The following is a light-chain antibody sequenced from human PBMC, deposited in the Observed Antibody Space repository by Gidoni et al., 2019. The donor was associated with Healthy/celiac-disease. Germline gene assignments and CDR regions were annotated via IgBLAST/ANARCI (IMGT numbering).Light chain of an antibody. CDR3: QQYNSYSVPP. V-gene: IGKV1-5*03. CDR2: KAS. Sequence: DIQMTQSPSTLSAAVGDRVTITCRASQSISSWLAWYQQKPGKAPKLLIYKASSLESGVPSRFSGSGSGTEFTLTISSLQPDDFATYYCQQYNSYSVPPFGHGTRLEI. CDR1: QSISSW. J-gene: IGKJ5*01.